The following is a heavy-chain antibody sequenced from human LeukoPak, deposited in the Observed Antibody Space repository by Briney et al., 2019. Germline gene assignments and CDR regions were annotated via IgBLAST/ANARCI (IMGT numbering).Heavy chain of an antibody. V-gene: IGHV3-23*01. Sequence: PGGSLRLSCAASGFTFSSYAMSWVRQAPGRGLEWVSGIGGRGGRTYYADSVQGRFTISRDNSNNTVDLQMNSLRAEDTAIYYCAKGRIAVAPYYGMDVWGRGTTVGVSS. D-gene: IGHD6-19*01. CDR1: GFTFSSYA. CDR3: AKGRIAVAPYYGMDV. J-gene: IGHJ6*02. CDR2: IGGRGGRT.